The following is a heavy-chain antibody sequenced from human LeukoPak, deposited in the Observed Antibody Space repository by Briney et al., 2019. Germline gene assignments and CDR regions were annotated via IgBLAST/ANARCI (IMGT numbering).Heavy chain of an antibody. CDR2: MYSVGST. CDR3: ARNLSGYNFGFRGVL. D-gene: IGHD6-13*01. V-gene: IGHV3-66*01. J-gene: IGHJ4*02. CDR1: GFTISANF. Sequence: PGGSLRLSCAASGFTISANFMSWVRQAPGKGLEWVSVMYSVGSTFYADSVKGRFTISRDGYKNTLDLQMDSLRVDDTAVYYCARNLSGYNFGFRGVLWGQGTLVTVSS.